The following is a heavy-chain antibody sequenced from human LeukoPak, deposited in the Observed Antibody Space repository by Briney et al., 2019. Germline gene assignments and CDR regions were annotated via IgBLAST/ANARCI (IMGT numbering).Heavy chain of an antibody. J-gene: IGHJ4*02. CDR2: ISSDGTNK. CDR1: GFTSRNYA. V-gene: IGHV3-30-3*01. Sequence: GGSLRLSCAASGFTSRNYAIHWVRQAPGKGLEWVAVISSDGTNKNYADSVKGRFTISRDKAKNTVYLQVNSLRSEDTAVYYCARDPVTTWGYFDYWGQGTLVTVSS. CDR3: ARDPVTTWGYFDY. D-gene: IGHD4-17*01.